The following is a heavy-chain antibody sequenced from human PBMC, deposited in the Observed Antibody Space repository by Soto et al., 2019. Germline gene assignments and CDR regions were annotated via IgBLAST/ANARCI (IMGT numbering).Heavy chain of an antibody. J-gene: IGHJ4*02. D-gene: IGHD1-26*01. V-gene: IGHV4-61*08. CDR3: ARRYGGNFDY. Sequence: SETLSLTCIVSGGSISSNDFYWSWIRQHPGKGLEWIGYIYYSGSTNYNPSLKSRVTISVDTSKNQFSLKVSSVTAADTAVYYCARRYGGNFDYWGQGTLVTVSS. CDR2: IYYSGST. CDR1: GGSISSNDFY.